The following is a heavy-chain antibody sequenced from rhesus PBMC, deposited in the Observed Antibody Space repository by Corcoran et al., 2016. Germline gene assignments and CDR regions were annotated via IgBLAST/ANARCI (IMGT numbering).Heavy chain of an antibody. CDR3: ARRRLSGETLDY. CDR1: GFTFSGYE. J-gene: IGHJ4*01. Sequence: EVQLAESGGGLVQPGGSLRLSCAASGFTFSGYEMHWVRQAPGKGLESVSVFGGYRSYTHYADSVRCRFTFSRDNAKNSLSLQMNSRRAEDTAVYYCARRRLSGETLDYWGQGVLVTVSS. CDR2: FGGYRSYT. V-gene: IGHV3-115*02. D-gene: IGHD2-21*01.